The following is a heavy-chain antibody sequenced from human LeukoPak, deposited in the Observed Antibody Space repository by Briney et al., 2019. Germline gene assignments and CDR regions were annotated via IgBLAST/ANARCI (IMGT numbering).Heavy chain of an antibody. V-gene: IGHV4-34*01. J-gene: IGHJ4*02. Sequence: PSETLSLTCAVYGGSFSGYYWNWIRQPPGKGLEWIGETNHSGSTDYNPSLKSRVTISVDTSKNQFSLKLSSVTAADTAVYYCARGYSIAESWGQGTLVTVSS. CDR2: TNHSGST. D-gene: IGHD4-11*01. CDR1: GGSFSGYY. CDR3: ARGYSIAES.